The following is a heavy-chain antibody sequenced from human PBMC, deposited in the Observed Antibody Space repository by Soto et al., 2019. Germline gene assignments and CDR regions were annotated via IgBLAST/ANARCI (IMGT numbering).Heavy chain of an antibody. CDR3: ATRVTPTYYYYGMDV. V-gene: IGHV1-24*01. Sequence: GXPVKVSCKVSGYPLTELSMHWVRQAPGKGLEWMGGFDPEDGETIYAQKFQGRVTMTEDTSTDTAYMELSSLRSEDTAVYYCATRVTPTYYYYGMDVSGHGTTVTAP. CDR1: GYPLTELS. J-gene: IGHJ6*02. D-gene: IGHD2-8*01. CDR2: FDPEDGET.